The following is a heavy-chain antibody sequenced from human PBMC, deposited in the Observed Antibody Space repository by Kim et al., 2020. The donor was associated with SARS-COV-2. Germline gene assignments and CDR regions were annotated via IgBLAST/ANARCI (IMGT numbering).Heavy chain of an antibody. CDR1: GFTFSSYA. CDR3: ARTSGSLSPDY. V-gene: IGHV3-23*03. D-gene: IGHD1-26*01. Sequence: GGSLRLSCAASGFTFSSYAMSWVRQAPGKGLEWFSVIYSGGSSTYYADSVKGRFTISRDNSKNTLYLQMNSLRAEDTAVYYCARTSGSLSPDYWGQGTLVTVSS. J-gene: IGHJ4*02. CDR2: IYSGGSST.